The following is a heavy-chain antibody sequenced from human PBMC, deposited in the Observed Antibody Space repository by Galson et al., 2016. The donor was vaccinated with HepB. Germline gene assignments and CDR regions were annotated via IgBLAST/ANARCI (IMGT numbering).Heavy chain of an antibody. Sequence: SLRLSCAASGFSFSSYAMSWVRQAPGKGLEWVSGIGGRGGTTYYADSVEGRFTISRDNSKNTLYLQMKSLRAEDTAVYYCAKSTLGVTLESYYYYMDVWGKGTTVTVSS. J-gene: IGHJ6*03. V-gene: IGHV3-23*01. CDR3: AKSTLGVTLESYYYYMDV. CDR2: IGGRGGTT. CDR1: GFSFSSYA. D-gene: IGHD2-21*02.